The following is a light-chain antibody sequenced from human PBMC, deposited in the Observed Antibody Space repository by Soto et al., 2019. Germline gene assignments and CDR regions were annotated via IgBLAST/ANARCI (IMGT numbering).Light chain of an antibody. CDR1: QSLLHSNAYNY. CDR2: LGS. V-gene: IGKV2-28*01. J-gene: IGKJ2*01. Sequence: DIVMTQSPLSLPVTPGEPASISCRSSQSLLHSNAYNYLDWYVQKPGQSPQLLIYLGSNRASGVPDRFSGSGSGTDFTLKISRVEAEDVGVYYCMQALQTPNTFGQGTKLEIK. CDR3: MQALQTPNT.